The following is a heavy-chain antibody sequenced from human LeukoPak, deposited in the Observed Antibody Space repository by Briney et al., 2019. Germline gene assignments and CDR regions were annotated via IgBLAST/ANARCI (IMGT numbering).Heavy chain of an antibody. V-gene: IGHV3-7*01. D-gene: IGHD1-26*01. CDR3: ARPGIAGGAFDI. CDR1: GFTFSSIW. CDR2: INPDGSEK. J-gene: IGHJ3*02. Sequence: GGSLRLSCAASGFTFSSIWMNWVGQVPGKGREWVGNINPDGSEKYYVDSVEGRFTISRDNSKNSMYLQMNSLRGEDTAVYYCARPGIAGGAFDIWGQGTVVIVSS.